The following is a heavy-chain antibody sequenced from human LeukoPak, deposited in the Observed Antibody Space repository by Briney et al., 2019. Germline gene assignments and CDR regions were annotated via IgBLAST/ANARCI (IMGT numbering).Heavy chain of an antibody. CDR2: IYYSGST. D-gene: IGHD5-18*01. Sequence: PSETLSLTCTVSGGSISSYYWSWIRQPPGKGLEWIGYIYYSGSTNYNPSLKSRVTISVDTSKNQFSLKLSSVTAADTAVYYCARHAPDTAMVLFDYWGQGSLVTVSS. CDR1: GGSISSYY. CDR3: ARHAPDTAMVLFDY. V-gene: IGHV4-59*08. J-gene: IGHJ4*02.